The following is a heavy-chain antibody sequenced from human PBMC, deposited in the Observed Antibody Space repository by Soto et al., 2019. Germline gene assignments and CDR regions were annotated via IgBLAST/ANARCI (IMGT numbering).Heavy chain of an antibody. CDR1: GYPFTTYD. Sequence: XSVKLSCKASGYPFTTYDSNWVRQAPGQGLEWLGWMDPNSVSTGYAQNFQGRITMTRNISRNTAHMELSSLQSEDTAVYYCARERKFDFWRRGLDVWGQGTTVTVSS. D-gene: IGHD3-3*01. J-gene: IGHJ6*02. V-gene: IGHV1-8*01. CDR2: MDPNSVST. CDR3: ARERKFDFWRRGLDV.